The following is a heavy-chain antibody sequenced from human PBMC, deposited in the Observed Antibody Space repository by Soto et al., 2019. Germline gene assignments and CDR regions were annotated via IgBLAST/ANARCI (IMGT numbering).Heavy chain of an antibody. CDR1: GFTFSSYG. Sequence: EGSLRLSCAASGFTFSSYGMHWVRQAPGKGLEWVAVIWYDGSNKYYADSVKGRFTISRDNSKNALYLQMNSLRAEDTAVYYCARDSPYSSGWGSGFDYWGQGTLVTVSS. V-gene: IGHV3-33*01. D-gene: IGHD6-19*01. J-gene: IGHJ4*02. CDR2: IWYDGSNK. CDR3: ARDSPYSSGWGSGFDY.